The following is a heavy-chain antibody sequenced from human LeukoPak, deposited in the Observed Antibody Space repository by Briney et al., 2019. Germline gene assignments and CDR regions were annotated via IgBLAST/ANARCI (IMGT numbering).Heavy chain of an antibody. V-gene: IGHV3-13*01. CDR1: GFTLGSHD. J-gene: IGHJ4*02. CDR2: ISSGFHT. CDR3: VREARGYHYTYFDY. Sequence: GGSLRLSCTASGFTLGSHDMHWVRQTTGEGLEWVAAISSGFHTFYAASMKGRFSVSRDDAKNSLYLQMSTLRAEYTALYYCVREARGYHYTYFDYWGQGTLVTVSS. D-gene: IGHD5-18*01.